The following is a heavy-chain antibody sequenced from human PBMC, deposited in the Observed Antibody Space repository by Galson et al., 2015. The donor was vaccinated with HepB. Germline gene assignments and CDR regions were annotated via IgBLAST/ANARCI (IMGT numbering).Heavy chain of an antibody. V-gene: IGHV3-21*01. CDR2: ISSSSYI. Sequence: LRLSCAASGFTFSRYSMNWVRQAPGQGLEWVSSISSSSYIYYADSVKGRFTISRDNAKNSLYLQMNSLRAEDTAVYYCARAPPDYYDSSGYYGDFDYWGQGTLVTVSS. CDR1: GFTFSRYS. D-gene: IGHD3-22*01. J-gene: IGHJ4*02. CDR3: ARAPPDYYDSSGYYGDFDY.